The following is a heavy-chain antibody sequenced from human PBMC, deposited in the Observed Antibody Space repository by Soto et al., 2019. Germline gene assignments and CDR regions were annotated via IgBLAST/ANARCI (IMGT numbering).Heavy chain of an antibody. J-gene: IGHJ4*02. CDR2: INHSGST. Sequence: SSETLSLTCAVYGGSFSGYYWSWIRQPPGKGLEWIGEINHSGSTNYNPSLKSRVTISVDTSKNQFSLKLSSVTAADTAVYYCARGGGRYDYVWGSYRLGYYFDYWGQGTLVTVSS. D-gene: IGHD3-16*02. CDR1: GGSFSGYY. CDR3: ARGGGRYDYVWGSYRLGYYFDY. V-gene: IGHV4-34*01.